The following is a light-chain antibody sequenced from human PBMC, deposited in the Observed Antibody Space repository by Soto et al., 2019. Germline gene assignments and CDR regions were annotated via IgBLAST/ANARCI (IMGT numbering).Light chain of an antibody. CDR3: QHYNDLPLM. J-gene: IGKJ1*01. CDR1: QSVVTN. Sequence: EKVMTQSPATLSVSPGERVTLSCRASQSVVTNLAWCQQKPGQAPRLLSSGAYTRATGIPDRFIGSGSRTKFTLTITSLQSEDFAVYYWQHYNDLPLMFGQGTKEEIK. V-gene: IGKV3-15*01. CDR2: GAY.